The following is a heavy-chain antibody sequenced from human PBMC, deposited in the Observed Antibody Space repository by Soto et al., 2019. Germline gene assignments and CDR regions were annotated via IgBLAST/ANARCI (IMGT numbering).Heavy chain of an antibody. CDR1: GGSISSSNW. Sequence: SETLSLTCAVSGGSISSSNWWSWVRQPPGKGLEWIGEIYHSGSTNYNPSLKSRVTISVDKSKNQFSLKLSSVTAADTAVYYCARDSRPGCYYGMDVWGQGTTVTVSS. V-gene: IGHV4-4*02. CDR2: IYHSGST. J-gene: IGHJ6*02. CDR3: ARDSRPGCYYGMDV.